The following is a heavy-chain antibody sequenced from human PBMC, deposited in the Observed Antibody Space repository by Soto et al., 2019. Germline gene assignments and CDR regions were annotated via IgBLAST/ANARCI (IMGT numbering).Heavy chain of an antibody. CDR3: ARASREILS. CDR1: GFTFSDYY. CDR2: ISSSSSYA. J-gene: IGHJ4*02. Sequence: PGGSLRLSCAASGFTFSDYYMSWIRQAPGKGLECVSYISSSSSYANYADSAKGRFTISRDNAKNSLYLQMNSLRVEDTAVYYCARASREILSWGRGTLVTVSS. V-gene: IGHV3-11*06. D-gene: IGHD1-26*01.